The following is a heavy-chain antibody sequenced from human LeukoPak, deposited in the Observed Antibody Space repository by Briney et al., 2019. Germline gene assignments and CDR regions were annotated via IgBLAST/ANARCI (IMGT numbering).Heavy chain of an antibody. CDR2: INWNGGST. J-gene: IGHJ4*02. V-gene: IGHV3-20*04. CDR3: ARDLEQLVPGDC. D-gene: IGHD6-6*01. Sequence: GGSLRLSCAASGFTFDDYGMSWVRQAPGKGLEWVSGINWNGGSTGYADSVKGRFTISRDNAKNFLYLQMNSLRAEDTALYYCARDLEQLVPGDCWGQGTLVTVSS. CDR1: GFTFDDYG.